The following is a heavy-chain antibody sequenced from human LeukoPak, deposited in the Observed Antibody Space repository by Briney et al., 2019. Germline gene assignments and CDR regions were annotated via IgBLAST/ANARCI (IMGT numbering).Heavy chain of an antibody. Sequence: ASVKVSCKASGYIFTSYGMNWVRQAPGQGLEWVGWISVYNGDTYYAQKLQGRVTMTTDTSTSTVYMDLRGLRSDDTAWYYCARGSGWNSPDAEYFLHWGQGTLVTVSS. D-gene: IGHD1-7*01. V-gene: IGHV1-18*01. J-gene: IGHJ1*01. CDR3: ARGSGWNSPDAEYFLH. CDR1: GYIFTSYG. CDR2: ISVYNGDT.